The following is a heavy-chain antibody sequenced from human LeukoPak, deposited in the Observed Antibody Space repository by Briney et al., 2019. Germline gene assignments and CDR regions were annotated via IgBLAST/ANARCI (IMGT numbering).Heavy chain of an antibody. CDR1: GFSFSNAL. J-gene: IGHJ4*02. CDR3: TAGGGFLLADFDY. D-gene: IGHD2-15*01. Sequence: GGSLRLSCAASGFSFSNALMNWVRQAPGKGLEWVGRIKSKTDGGTPDYAAPVKGRFTISRDDSKNTLYLQMNSLKTEDTAVYYCTAGGGFLLADFDYWGQGTLVIVSS. V-gene: IGHV3-15*01. CDR2: IKSKTDGGTP.